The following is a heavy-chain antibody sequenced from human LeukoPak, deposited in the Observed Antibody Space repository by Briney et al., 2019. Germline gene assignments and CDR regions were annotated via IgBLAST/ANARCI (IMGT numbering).Heavy chain of an antibody. CDR1: GFTFSSYS. CDR3: ARAHYYDSSGLDF. J-gene: IGHJ4*02. V-gene: IGHV3-21*01. CDR2: ISTSSSYI. D-gene: IGHD3-22*01. Sequence: PGGSLRLSCAASGFTFSSYSMNWVRQAPGKGLEWVSFISTSSSYIHYADSVKGRFTISRDNAKNSLYLQMNSLRAEDTAVYYCARAHYYDSSGLDFWGQGTLVTVSS.